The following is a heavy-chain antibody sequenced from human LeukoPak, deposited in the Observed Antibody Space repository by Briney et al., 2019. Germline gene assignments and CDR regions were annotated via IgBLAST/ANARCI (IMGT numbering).Heavy chain of an antibody. Sequence: SETLSLTCDVSGGSIDSTNWWNWVRQPPGKGLEWIGEIHHDGRINYNPSLKSRVTLSVDKSKNQFSLKLSSVTAADTAVYYCARVRKTPRQLYYDSSGYFQHWGQGTLVTVSS. V-gene: IGHV4/OR15-8*01. CDR3: ARVRKTPRQLYYDSSGYFQH. D-gene: IGHD3-22*01. CDR1: GGSIDSTNW. CDR2: IHHDGRI. J-gene: IGHJ1*01.